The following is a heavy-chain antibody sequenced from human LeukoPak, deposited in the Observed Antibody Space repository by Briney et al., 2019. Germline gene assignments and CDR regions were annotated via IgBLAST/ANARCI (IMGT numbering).Heavy chain of an antibody. CDR2: IKQDGSRQ. D-gene: IGHD3-10*01. CDR1: GFTFRRHW. J-gene: IGHJ3*02. Sequence: GGSLRLSCAASGFTFRRHWMSWVRQAPGKGLEWVAHIKQDGSRQYYVDSVKGRFTISRDNAKSSQCLQMNSLRAEDTAVYYCARGRDRGVIAHDAFDIWGQGTMVTVSS. CDR3: ARGRDRGVIAHDAFDI. V-gene: IGHV3-7*01.